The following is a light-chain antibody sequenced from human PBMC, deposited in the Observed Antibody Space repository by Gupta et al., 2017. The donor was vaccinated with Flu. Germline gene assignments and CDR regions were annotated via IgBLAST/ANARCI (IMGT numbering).Light chain of an antibody. J-gene: IGLJ3*02. CDR2: GDT. Sequence: QPVLTQPRSLSRAPRQRVTSSCPRRNSNIGAGFGVHRSQPPARTAPKLLVHGDTSPPSGVPDRVSGSKSGTSASLAITGLQAEDEADDYCQSYDNSLSSWVFGGGTKLTVL. CDR3: QSYDNSLSSWV. V-gene: IGLV1-40*01. CDR1: NSNIGAGFG.